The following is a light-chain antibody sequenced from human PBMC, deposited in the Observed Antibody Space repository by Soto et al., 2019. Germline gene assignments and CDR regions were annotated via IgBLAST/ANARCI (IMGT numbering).Light chain of an antibody. CDR2: DVS. J-gene: IGLJ1*01. Sequence: QSALAQPASGSGSPGQSSSISYTGTSSDVGLYDYVSWFQQQHPGKAPKLLIYDVSNWPSGVSDRFSGSKSGNTASLTISGLRAEDEADYYCSSFTSSSTFVFGTGTKVTXL. CDR3: SSFTSSSTFV. CDR1: SSDVGLYDY. V-gene: IGLV2-14*03.